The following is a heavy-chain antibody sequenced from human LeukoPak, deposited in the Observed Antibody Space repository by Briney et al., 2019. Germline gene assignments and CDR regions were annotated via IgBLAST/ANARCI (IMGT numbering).Heavy chain of an antibody. Sequence: GGSLRLSCAASGFTFSSYRMNWVRQAPGKGLEWVSSISRSSSYINYVDSVKGRFTISRDNAKNSLYLQMNSLRAEDTAVYYCARDGDPAYYYYMDVWGKGTTVTVSS. V-gene: IGHV3-21*01. CDR3: ARDGDPAYYYYMDV. CDR2: ISRSSSYI. CDR1: GFTFSSYR. J-gene: IGHJ6*03. D-gene: IGHD6-25*01.